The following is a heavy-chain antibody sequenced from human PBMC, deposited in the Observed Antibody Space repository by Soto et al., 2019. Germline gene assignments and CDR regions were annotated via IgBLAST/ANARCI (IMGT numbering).Heavy chain of an antibody. CDR2: ISSGSSNI. CDR3: ASATVVAATFDF. CDR1: GFAFRSYN. J-gene: IGHJ4*02. Sequence: GGSLRLSCAASGFAFRSYNMNWVRQAPGKGLEWVASISSGSSNIYYADSVKGRFTISRDNAKNSLFLQMDSLRAEDSAVYYCASATVVAATFDFWGQGTLVTVSS. V-gene: IGHV3-21*01. D-gene: IGHD2-15*01.